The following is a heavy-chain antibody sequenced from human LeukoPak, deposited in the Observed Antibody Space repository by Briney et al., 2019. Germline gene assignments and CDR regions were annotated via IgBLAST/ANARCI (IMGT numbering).Heavy chain of an antibody. CDR1: GYSFTNYW. Sequence: GESLKISCQASGYSFTNYWIGWVRQMPGKGLEWMAIINPGDSDTRYSPSLQGQVTISADKSISTAYLQWSSLKASDTAMYYCAKHEDLTGDATYFDYWGQGTLVTVSS. CDR3: AKHEDLTGDATYFDY. V-gene: IGHV5-51*01. D-gene: IGHD7-27*01. CDR2: INPGDSDT. J-gene: IGHJ4*02.